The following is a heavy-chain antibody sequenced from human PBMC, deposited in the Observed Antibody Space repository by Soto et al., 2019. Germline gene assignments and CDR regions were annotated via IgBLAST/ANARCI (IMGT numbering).Heavy chain of an antibody. V-gene: IGHV4-34*01. CDR2: INYSGST. D-gene: IGHD2-2*02. J-gene: IGHJ4*02. CDR1: GGSFNGYY. Sequence: PSETLSLTCAVYGGSFNGYYWSWIRQPPGKGPEWIGDINYSGSTNYNPSLKSRVTISVDTSKNQFSLKLRSVTAADMAVFYCARAPDKYHFDSWGQGTLVTVSS. CDR3: ARAPDKYHFDS.